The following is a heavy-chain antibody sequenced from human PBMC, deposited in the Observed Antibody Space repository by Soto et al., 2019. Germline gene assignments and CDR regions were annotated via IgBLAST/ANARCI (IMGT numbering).Heavy chain of an antibody. CDR1: GGSISSYY. J-gene: IGHJ4*02. V-gene: IGHV4-59*01. CDR2: IYYSGST. Sequence: ASETLSLTCTVSGGSISSYYWSWIRQPPGKGLEWIGYIYYSGSTNYNPSLKSRVTISVDTSKNQFSLKLSSVTAADTAVYYRARGNLFGVDPLNYWGQGTLVTVSS. D-gene: IGHD3-3*01. CDR3: ARGNLFGVDPLNY.